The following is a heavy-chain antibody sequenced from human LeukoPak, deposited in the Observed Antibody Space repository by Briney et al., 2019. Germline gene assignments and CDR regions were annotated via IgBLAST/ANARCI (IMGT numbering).Heavy chain of an antibody. Sequence: GGSLRLSCAASGFIFSSYWMSWVRQAPGKGLEWVSAISGSGDATYYADSVKGRFTISRDTSKNTLYLQMNSLRAEDTAVYYCAKDRASSSYRAFDYWGQGTLVTVSS. CDR1: GFIFSSYW. J-gene: IGHJ4*02. D-gene: IGHD6-6*01. V-gene: IGHV3-23*01. CDR2: ISGSGDAT. CDR3: AKDRASSSYRAFDY.